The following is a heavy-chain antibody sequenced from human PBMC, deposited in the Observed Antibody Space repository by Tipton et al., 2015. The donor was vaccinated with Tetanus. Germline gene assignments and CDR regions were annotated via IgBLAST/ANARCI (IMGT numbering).Heavy chain of an antibody. CDR3: ARDRITGPTGRYYAMDV. CDR2: IYYGGDT. V-gene: IGHV4-59*01. D-gene: IGHD1-7*01. Sequence: TLSLTCTVSGGSFSNYYWNWIRQSPGRRLEWIGNIYYGGDTDYNPSLQSRATVSIDMSKNQFSLRLTSATAADTAVYYCARDRITGPTGRYYAMDVWGQGTTVTVSS. CDR1: GGSFSNYY. J-gene: IGHJ6*01.